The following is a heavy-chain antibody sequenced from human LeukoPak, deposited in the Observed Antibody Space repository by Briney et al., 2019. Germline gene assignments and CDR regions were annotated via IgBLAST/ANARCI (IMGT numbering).Heavy chain of an antibody. Sequence: SETLSLTSTVSGGSISSYYWSWIRQPPGKGLEWIGYIYYSGRTNYNPSLKSRVTISVDTSKNQFSLRLSSVTAADTAVYYCARHTGYSGYDWFDPWGQGTLVTVSS. CDR3: ARHTGYSGYDWFDP. CDR2: IYYSGRT. J-gene: IGHJ5*02. D-gene: IGHD5-12*01. CDR1: GGSISSYY. V-gene: IGHV4-59*08.